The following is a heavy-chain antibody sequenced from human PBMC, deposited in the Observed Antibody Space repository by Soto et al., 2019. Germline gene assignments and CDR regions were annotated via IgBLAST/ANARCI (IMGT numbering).Heavy chain of an antibody. D-gene: IGHD6-19*01. Sequence: QVQLVQSGAEMKKPGSSVKLSCKTSGGSFRSHTISWVRQAPGQGLEWMGRFTPILGMTNYAQSFQGRVLLTADNSSITAFMDLSKLTSSGTPVENRATHPVTVCGWHSVWYGGQGTLVTVSS. V-gene: IGHV1-69*02. CDR2: FTPILGMT. CDR1: GGSFRSHT. J-gene: IGHJ4*02. CDR3: ATHPVTVCGWHSVWY.